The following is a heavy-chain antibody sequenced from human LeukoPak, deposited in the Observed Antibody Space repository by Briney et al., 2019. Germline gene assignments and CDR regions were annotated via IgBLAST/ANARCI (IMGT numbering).Heavy chain of an antibody. CDR1: GFTFSSYG. J-gene: IGHJ4*02. V-gene: IGHV3-30*02. CDR2: IRYDGSNK. CDR3: ARDPYDFWSGYLRGVFDY. D-gene: IGHD3-3*01. Sequence: PGGSLRLSCAASGFTFSSYGMHWVRQAPGKGLEWVAFIRYDGSNKYYADSVKGRFTISRDNSKNTLYLQMNSLRAEDTAVYYCARDPYDFWSGYLRGVFDYWGQGTLVTVSS.